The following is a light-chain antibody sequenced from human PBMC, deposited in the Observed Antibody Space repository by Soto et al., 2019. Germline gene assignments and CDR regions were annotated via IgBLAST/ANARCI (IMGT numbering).Light chain of an antibody. CDR2: DVS. J-gene: IGLJ2*01. CDR1: SSDVGGYNY. CDR3: SSYTSDNTVV. V-gene: IGLV2-14*03. Sequence: QSVLSQPASVSGSPGQSITISCTGTSSDVGGYNYVSWYQQHPGKAPKLMIYDVSNRPLGVSNHFSGSKSGNTASLTISGLQAEDEADYYCSSYTSDNTVVFGGGTKLTVL.